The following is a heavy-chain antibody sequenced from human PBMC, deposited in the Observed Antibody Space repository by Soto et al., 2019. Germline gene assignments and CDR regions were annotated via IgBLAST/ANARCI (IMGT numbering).Heavy chain of an antibody. CDR1: GGSFSGYY. V-gene: IGHV4-34*01. CDR2: INHSGST. CDR3: ARGLSNVGESGSYFQVPHYYYYYYMDV. D-gene: IGHD3-10*01. J-gene: IGHJ6*03. Sequence: SETLSLTCAVYGGSFSGYYWSWIRQPPGKGLEWIGEINHSGSTNYNPSLKSRVTISVDTSKNQFSLKLSSVTAADTAVYYCARGLSNVGESGSYFQVPHYYYYYYMDVWGKGTTVTVSS.